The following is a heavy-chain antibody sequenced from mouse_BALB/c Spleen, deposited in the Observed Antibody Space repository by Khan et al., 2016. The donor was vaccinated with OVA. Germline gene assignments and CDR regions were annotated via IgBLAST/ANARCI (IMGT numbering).Heavy chain of an antibody. CDR2: INPSTGYT. CDR1: GYTFTSYW. D-gene: IGHD2-1*01. Sequence: QVRLQQSGAELAKPGASVKMSCKASGYTFTSYWMHWVKQRPGQGLEWIGYINPSTGYTEYNQKFKDKATLTTDKSSSTAYMQLSSLTSEDSAGYYCARRGLHGIFAYWGQGTLVTVSA. J-gene: IGHJ3*01. CDR3: ARRGLHGIFAY. V-gene: IGHV1-7*01.